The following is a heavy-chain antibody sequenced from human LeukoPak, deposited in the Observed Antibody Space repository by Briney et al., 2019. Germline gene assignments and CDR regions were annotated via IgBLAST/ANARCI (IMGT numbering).Heavy chain of an antibody. CDR2: MNLNSGNT. V-gene: IGHV1-8*01. Sequence: ASVKVSCKASGYTFTSYDINWVRQATGQGLEWMGWMNLNSGNTGYAQKFQGRVTMTRNTSISTAYMELSSLRSEDTAVYYCARLLGTYYYYGMDVWGQGTTVTVSS. J-gene: IGHJ6*02. CDR3: ARLLGTYYYYGMDV. D-gene: IGHD7-27*01. CDR1: GYTFTSYD.